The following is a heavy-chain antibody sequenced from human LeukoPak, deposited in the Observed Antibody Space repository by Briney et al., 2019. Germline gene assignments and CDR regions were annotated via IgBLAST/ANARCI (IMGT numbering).Heavy chain of an antibody. D-gene: IGHD1-26*01. CDR2: ITSNGGST. J-gene: IGHJ4*02. CDR1: GFTFSNYA. V-gene: IGHV3-64D*06. Sequence: GGSLRLSCSASGFTFSNYAMHWVRQAPGKGLEYVSAITSNGGSTYYADSVKGRFTISRDNSKNTVYLQMSSLRAEDTAVYYCVKGGTGSYYYFDYWGQGTLVTVSS. CDR3: VKGGTGSYYYFDY.